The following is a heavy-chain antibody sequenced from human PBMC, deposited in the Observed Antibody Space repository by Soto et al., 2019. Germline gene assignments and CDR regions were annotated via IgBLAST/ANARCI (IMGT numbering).Heavy chain of an antibody. CDR1: GFTFTSSA. CDR3: AADRGDGYNSGDY. J-gene: IGHJ4*02. CDR2: IVVGSGNT. Sequence: KVSCKASGFTFTSSAVQWVRQARGQRLEWIGWIVVGSGNTNYAQKFQERVTITRDMSTSTAYMELSSLRSEDTAVYYCAADRGDGYNSGDYWGQGTLVTVSS. V-gene: IGHV1-58*01. D-gene: IGHD5-12*01.